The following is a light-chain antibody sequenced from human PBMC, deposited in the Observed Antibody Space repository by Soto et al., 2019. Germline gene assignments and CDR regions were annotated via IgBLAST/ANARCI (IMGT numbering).Light chain of an antibody. V-gene: IGKV1-5*03. CDR3: QQYNSYPYT. Sequence: DIQMTQSPSTLSESVGDRVTITCRASQSISSWLAWYQQKPGKAPKLLIYKASSLESGVPSRFSGSGSGTEFTLTISSLQPDDFATYYCQQYNSYPYTFGHGTKLEIK. J-gene: IGKJ2*01. CDR2: KAS. CDR1: QSISSW.